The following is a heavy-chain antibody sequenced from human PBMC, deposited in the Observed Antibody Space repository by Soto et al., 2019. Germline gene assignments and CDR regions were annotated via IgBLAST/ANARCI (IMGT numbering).Heavy chain of an antibody. J-gene: IGHJ4*02. D-gene: IGHD1-26*01. CDR1: GCTFSSYA. CDR3: ARADSGSYYSFDY. CDR2: IIPIFGTA. V-gene: IGHV1-69*05. Sequence: SVKVSCKASGCTFSSYAISWVRQAPGQGLEWMGGIIPIFGTANYAQKFQGRVTITTDESTSTAYMELSSLRSEDTAVYYCARADSGSYYSFDYWGQGTLVTVSS.